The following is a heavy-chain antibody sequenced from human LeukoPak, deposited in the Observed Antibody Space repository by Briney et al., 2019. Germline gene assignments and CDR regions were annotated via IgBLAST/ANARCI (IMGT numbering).Heavy chain of an antibody. CDR2: IYYSGST. J-gene: IGHJ6*03. CDR1: GGSISSYY. CDR3: ARAGSYCSGGSCYRLLFYYYYMDV. Sequence: PSETLSLTCTVSGGSISSYYWSWIRQPPGKGLEWIGYIYYSGSTNYNPSLKSRVTISVDTSKNQFSLKLSSVTAADTAVYYRARAGSYCSGGSCYRLLFYYYYMDVWGKGTTVTVSS. V-gene: IGHV4-59*01. D-gene: IGHD2-15*01.